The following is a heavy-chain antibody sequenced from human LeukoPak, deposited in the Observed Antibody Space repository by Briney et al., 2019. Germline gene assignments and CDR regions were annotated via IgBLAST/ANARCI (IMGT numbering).Heavy chain of an antibody. CDR2: IWYDGSNK. J-gene: IGHJ4*02. Sequence: GGSLRLSCAASGFTFSSYGMHWVRQAPGKGLEWVAVIWYDGSNKHYADSVRGRFTISRDSSKNTLYLQMNSLRVEDTAVYYCAKDHRGLLWFGELLVYWGQGTLVTVSS. D-gene: IGHD3-10*01. CDR3: AKDHRGLLWFGELLVY. CDR1: GFTFSSYG. V-gene: IGHV3-33*06.